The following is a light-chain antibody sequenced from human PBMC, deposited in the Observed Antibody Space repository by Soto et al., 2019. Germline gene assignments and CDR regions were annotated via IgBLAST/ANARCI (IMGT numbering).Light chain of an antibody. J-gene: IGLJ2*01. Sequence: SYELTQPPSVSVSPGQTASITCSGDKLGDKYACWYQQRPGQSPVLVIYQDRKRPSGIPERFSGSNSGNTATLTISGTQAMDEADYYCQAWDSSTVAFGGGTKVTVL. V-gene: IGLV3-1*01. CDR1: KLGDKY. CDR2: QDR. CDR3: QAWDSSTVA.